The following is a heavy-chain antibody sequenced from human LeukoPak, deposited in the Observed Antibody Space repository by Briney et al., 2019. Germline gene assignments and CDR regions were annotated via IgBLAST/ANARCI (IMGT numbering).Heavy chain of an antibody. CDR2: INPNRGGT. Sequence: ASVKVSCKASGYTFTGYYMHWVRQAPGQGGEWMGRINPNRGGTNYAQKFQGRVTITRDTSIRTDYMELSRLRSDDRAVYYCARAEGYCSSTSCYEPFDYWGQGTLVTVSS. V-gene: IGHV1-2*06. CDR1: GYTFTGYY. D-gene: IGHD2-2*01. CDR3: ARAEGYCSSTSCYEPFDY. J-gene: IGHJ4*02.